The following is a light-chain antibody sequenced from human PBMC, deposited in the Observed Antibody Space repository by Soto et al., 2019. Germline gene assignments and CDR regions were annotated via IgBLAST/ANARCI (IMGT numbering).Light chain of an antibody. V-gene: IGLV1-44*01. CDR2: NNN. CDR1: SSNIGPNA. CDR3: AAWDDSLNGLV. J-gene: IGLJ1*01. Sequence: QSVLTQPPSASGTPGQKVTISCSGRSSNIGPNAVNWYQQLPGTAPKLLLYNNNQRPSGVSDRFSGSKSGTSASLAISGLQSDDEAEYHCAAWDDSLNGLVFGTGTKLTVL.